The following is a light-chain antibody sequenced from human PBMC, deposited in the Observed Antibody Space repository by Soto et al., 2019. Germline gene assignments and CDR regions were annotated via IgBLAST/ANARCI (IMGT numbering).Light chain of an antibody. CDR2: DVS. CDR3: CSYAGSYTYV. Sequence: QSALTQPRSVSGSPGQSVTISCTGTSNDVGSYNYVSWYQQHPGKAPKLMIYDVSKRPSGVPDRFSGSKSGSTASLTISGLQAEDEADYYCCSYAGSYTYVFGTGTKVTLL. CDR1: SNDVGSYNY. V-gene: IGLV2-11*01. J-gene: IGLJ1*01.